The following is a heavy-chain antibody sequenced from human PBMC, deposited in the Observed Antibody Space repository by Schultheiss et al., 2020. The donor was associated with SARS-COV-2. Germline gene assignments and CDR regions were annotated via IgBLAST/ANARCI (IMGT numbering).Heavy chain of an antibody. Sequence: SETLSLTCAVSGYSISSGYYWGWIRQPPGKGLEWIGSIYHSGSTYYNPSLKSRVTISVDTSKNQFSLKLSSVTAADTAVYYCARDRAGAAIGGGMDVWGQGTTVTVSS. CDR3: ARDRAGAAIGGGMDV. V-gene: IGHV4-38-2*02. J-gene: IGHJ6*02. D-gene: IGHD6-13*01. CDR2: IYHSGST. CDR1: GYSISSGYY.